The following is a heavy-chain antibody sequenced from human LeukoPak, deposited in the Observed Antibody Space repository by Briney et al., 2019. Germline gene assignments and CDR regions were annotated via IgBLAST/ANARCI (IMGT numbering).Heavy chain of an antibody. J-gene: IGHJ6*03. CDR3: ARDPYSGSYGNYYYYFMDV. CDR1: TFTFTNYG. V-gene: IGHV3-23*01. CDR2: ISGSGGST. Sequence: GGSLRLSCAASTFTFTNYGMSWVRQAPGKGLEWVSGISGSGGSTYYADSVKGRFTISRDNSKNTLYLQMNSLRAEDTAVYYCARDPYSGSYGNYYYYFMDVWGKGTTVTISS. D-gene: IGHD1-26*01.